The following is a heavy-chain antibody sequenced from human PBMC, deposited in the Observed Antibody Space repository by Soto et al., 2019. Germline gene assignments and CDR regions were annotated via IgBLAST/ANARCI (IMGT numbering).Heavy chain of an antibody. J-gene: IGHJ6*02. Sequence: SETLSLTCTVSGGSISSYYWSWIRQPPGKGLEWIGYIYYSGSTNYNPSLKSRVTISVDTSKNQFSLKLSSVTAADTAVYYCARAMLRVNSGSYYYYYGMDVWGQGTTVTVSS. V-gene: IGHV4-59*01. CDR2: IYYSGST. D-gene: IGHD1-26*01. CDR1: GGSISSYY. CDR3: ARAMLRVNSGSYYYYYGMDV.